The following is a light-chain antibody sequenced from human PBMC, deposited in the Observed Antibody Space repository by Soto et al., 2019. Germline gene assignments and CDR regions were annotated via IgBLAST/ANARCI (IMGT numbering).Light chain of an antibody. J-gene: IGLJ2*01. CDR1: RSDVGGYNY. V-gene: IGLV2-14*01. CDR3: SSYTTSSTVV. CDR2: DDY. Sequence: QSVLTQPASVSGSAGESITISCTGTRSDVGGYNYVSWFQQHPGKAPNLMICDDYRRPSGVSYRFSGSKSGNTASLTISGRQAEDEADYYCSSYTTSSTVVFRGGIKLTVL.